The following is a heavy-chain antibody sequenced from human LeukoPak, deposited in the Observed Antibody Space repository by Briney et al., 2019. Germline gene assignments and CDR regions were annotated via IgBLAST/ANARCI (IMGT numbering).Heavy chain of an antibody. Sequence: GGSLRLSCAASGFTSSSYGMHWVRQAPGKGLEWVAVISYDGSNKYYADSVKGRFTISRDNSKNTLYLQMNSLRAEDTAVYYCARTYYYDSSGYYSYYFDYWGQGTLVTVSS. CDR2: ISYDGSNK. V-gene: IGHV3-30*03. CDR1: GFTSSSYG. CDR3: ARTYYYDSSGYYSYYFDY. J-gene: IGHJ4*02. D-gene: IGHD3-22*01.